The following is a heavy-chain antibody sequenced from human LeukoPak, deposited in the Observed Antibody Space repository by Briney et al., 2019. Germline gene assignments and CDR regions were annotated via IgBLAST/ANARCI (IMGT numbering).Heavy chain of an antibody. CDR3: ASGFGVNYFYYLDV. CDR2: INPNSGGT. CDR1: GDSLNDYY. D-gene: IGHD3-3*01. Sequence: GASVKVSCKASGDSLNDYYIHWVRQAPGQGLEWMGGINPNSGGTNSAQKFQGRVTMTRDTTIDTVYMEVTGLRTDDTAVYYCASGFGVNYFYYLDVWGKGTTVTVSS. J-gene: IGHJ6*03. V-gene: IGHV1-2*02.